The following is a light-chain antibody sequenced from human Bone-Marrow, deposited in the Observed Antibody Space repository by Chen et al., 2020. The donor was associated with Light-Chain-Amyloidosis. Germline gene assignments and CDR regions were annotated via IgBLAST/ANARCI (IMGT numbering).Light chain of an antibody. Sequence: DIVMTQSPDSLAVSLGARATINCKSSKSLLYRSNNKNYLGWYQQKPGQSPKLLMYWASTRESGVPDRFSGSGSGTDFTLTISSLQAEDVAVYYCQQYYSTPYTFGQGTKLEIQ. CDR1: KSLLYRSNNKNY. V-gene: IGKV4-1*01. CDR3: QQYYSTPYT. CDR2: WAS. J-gene: IGKJ2*01.